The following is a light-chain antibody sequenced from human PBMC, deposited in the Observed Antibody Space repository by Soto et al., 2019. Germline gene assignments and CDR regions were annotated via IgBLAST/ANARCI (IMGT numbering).Light chain of an antibody. CDR1: QSVSSN. Sequence: EIVMTQSPATLSVSPGERATLSCRASQSVSSNLAWYQQRPGQAPRLLIYNAASRATGVPARFSGSGSGTDFSLTITRMEPDDFAVYYCQQYARSPRTFGQGTKLEMK. CDR3: QQYARSPRT. V-gene: IGKV3-20*01. J-gene: IGKJ1*01. CDR2: NAA.